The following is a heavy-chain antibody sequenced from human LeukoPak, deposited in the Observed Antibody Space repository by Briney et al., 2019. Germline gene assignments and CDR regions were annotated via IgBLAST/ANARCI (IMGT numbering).Heavy chain of an antibody. CDR3: ARDSKRPYCYYGMDV. V-gene: IGHV3-48*03. D-gene: IGHD6-6*01. Sequence: QTGGSLRLSCAASGFTFSSYEMNWVRQAPGKGLEWVSYISSSGSSIYYADSVKGRFTISRDNAKNSLYLQMNSLRAEDTAVYYCARDSKRPYCYYGMDVWGQGTTVTVSS. CDR2: ISSSGSSI. CDR1: GFTFSSYE. J-gene: IGHJ6*02.